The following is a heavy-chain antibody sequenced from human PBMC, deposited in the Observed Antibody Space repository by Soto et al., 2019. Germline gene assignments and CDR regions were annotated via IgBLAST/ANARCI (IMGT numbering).Heavy chain of an antibody. CDR1: GYTFTSYG. CDR3: ARVGVVVITKYVFYPDAFDI. D-gene: IGHD3-22*01. V-gene: IGHV1-18*01. J-gene: IGHJ3*02. CDR2: ISAYNGNT. Sequence: ASVKVSCKASGYTFTSYGISWVRQAPGQGLEWMGWISAYNGNTNYAQKLQGRVTMTTDTSTSTAYMELRSLRSDDTAVYYCARVGVVVITKYVFYPDAFDIWGQGTMVTVSS.